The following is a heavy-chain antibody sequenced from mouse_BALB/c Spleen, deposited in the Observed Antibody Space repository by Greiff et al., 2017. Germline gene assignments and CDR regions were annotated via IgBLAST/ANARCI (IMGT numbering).Heavy chain of an antibody. V-gene: IGHV3-2*02. CDR1: GYSITSDYA. CDR3: ARKEDYYGSSCIFDY. J-gene: IGHJ2*01. D-gene: IGHD1-1*01. CDR2: ISYSGST. Sequence: VQLKQSGPGLVKPSQSLSLTCTVTGYSITSDYAWNWIRQFPGNKLEWMGYISYSGSTSYNPSLKSRISITRDTSKNQFFLQLNSVTTEDTATYYCARKEDYYGSSCIFDYWGQGTTLTVSS.